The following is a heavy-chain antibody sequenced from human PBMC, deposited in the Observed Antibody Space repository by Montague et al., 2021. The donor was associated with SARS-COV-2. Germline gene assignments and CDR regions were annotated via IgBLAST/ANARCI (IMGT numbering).Heavy chain of an antibody. CDR2: INHSGST. Sequence: SETLSLTCAVYGGPFSGDGSFSGYYWSWIRQPPGKGLEWIGEINHSGSTNYNPSLKSRVTISVDTSKNQFSLKLSSVTAADTAVYYCARERYSFSLTRGSTWFDPWGQGTLVTVSS. CDR3: ARERYSFSLTRGSTWFDP. J-gene: IGHJ5*02. D-gene: IGHD3-9*01. V-gene: IGHV4-34*01. CDR1: GGPFSGDGSFSGYY.